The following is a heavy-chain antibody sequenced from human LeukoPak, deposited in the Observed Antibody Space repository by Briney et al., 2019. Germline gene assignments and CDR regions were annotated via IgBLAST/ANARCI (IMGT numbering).Heavy chain of an antibody. CDR3: TKDLGLRRMI. J-gene: IGHJ2*01. Sequence: GGSLRLSCAASGLSLSSNNMHWVRQAPGGGLEWLSYISAGSGTVFSADSVKGRFSISRDNARESLFLQMNSLRVDDTAVYYCTKDLGLRRMIWGRGTLVIVSS. CDR1: GLSLSSNN. D-gene: IGHD1-14*01. CDR2: ISAGSGTV. V-gene: IGHV3-48*04.